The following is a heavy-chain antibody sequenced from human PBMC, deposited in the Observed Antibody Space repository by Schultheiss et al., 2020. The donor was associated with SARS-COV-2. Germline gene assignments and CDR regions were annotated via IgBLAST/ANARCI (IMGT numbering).Heavy chain of an antibody. CDR1: GGTFSNSA. J-gene: IGHJ6*02. CDR2: ISAYNGNT. CDR3: ARVGWEPDYYYYGMDV. Sequence: ASVKVSCEASGGTFSNSAISWVRQAPGQGLEWMGWISAYNGNTNYAQKLQGRVTMTTDTSTSTAYMELRSLRSDDTAVYYCARVGWEPDYYYYGMDVWGQGTTVTVSS. D-gene: IGHD1-26*01. V-gene: IGHV1-18*01.